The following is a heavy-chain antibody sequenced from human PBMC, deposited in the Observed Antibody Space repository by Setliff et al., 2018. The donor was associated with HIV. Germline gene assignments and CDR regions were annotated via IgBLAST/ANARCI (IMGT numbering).Heavy chain of an antibody. Sequence: PSETLSLTCAVSGDSIRRGGFYWNWIRQHPGKGLEWIGDIYYSGRTHYNPSLKSRITILVDTSKNQFSLKVTSVTAADTAVYYCARDPGGYQAYFDYWGQGTLVTVSS. V-gene: IGHV4-31*11. J-gene: IGHJ4*02. CDR1: GDSIRRGGFY. D-gene: IGHD3-22*01. CDR2: IYYSGRT. CDR3: ARDPGGYQAYFDY.